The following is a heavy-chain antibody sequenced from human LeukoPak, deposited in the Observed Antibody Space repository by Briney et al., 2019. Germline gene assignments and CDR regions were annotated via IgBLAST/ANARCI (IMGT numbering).Heavy chain of an antibody. CDR2: IIPILGIA. CDR3: ARGYCSSTSCYRAFDI. J-gene: IGHJ3*02. D-gene: IGHD2-2*02. CDR1: GGTFSSYT. Sequence: ASVKVSCKASGGTFSSYTISWVRQAPGQGLEWMGRIIPILGIANYAQKFQGRVTITADKYTSTAYMELSSLRSEDTAVYYCARGYCSSTSCYRAFDIWGQGTMVTVSS. V-gene: IGHV1-69*02.